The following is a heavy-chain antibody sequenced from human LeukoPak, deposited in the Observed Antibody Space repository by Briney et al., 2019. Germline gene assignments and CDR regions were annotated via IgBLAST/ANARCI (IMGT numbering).Heavy chain of an antibody. V-gene: IGHV4-59*01. J-gene: IGHJ5*02. CDR1: GGSISSFY. Sequence: SETLSLTCTVSGGSISSFYWSWIRQPPGKGLEWIGYIYYTGSTNYNSSLKSRVTISVDTSKNQFSLNLSSVTAADTAMYYCARDQVFYDILTGKNNWFDPWGQGTLVTVSS. D-gene: IGHD3-9*01. CDR3: ARDQVFYDILTGKNNWFDP. CDR2: IYYTGST.